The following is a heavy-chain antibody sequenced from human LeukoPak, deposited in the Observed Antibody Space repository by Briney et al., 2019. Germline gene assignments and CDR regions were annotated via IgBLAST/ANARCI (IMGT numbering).Heavy chain of an antibody. CDR1: GGSFSGYY. V-gene: IGHV4-34*01. D-gene: IGHD3-3*01. CDR3: ARRGLLRFSFSFDY. CDR2: INHSGST. J-gene: IGHJ4*02. Sequence: PSETLSLTCAVYGGSFSGYYWSWIRQPPGKGLEWIGEINHSGSTYYSPSLKSRVTISVDTSKNQFSLKLSSVTAADTAVYYCARRGLLRFSFSFDYWGQGTLVTVSS.